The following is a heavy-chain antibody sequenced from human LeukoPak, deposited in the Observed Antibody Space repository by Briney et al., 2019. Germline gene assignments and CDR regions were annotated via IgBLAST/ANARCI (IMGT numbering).Heavy chain of an antibody. D-gene: IGHD3-22*01. J-gene: IGHJ4*02. CDR2: IHYSGST. CDR1: GGTISSGGYY. V-gene: IGHV4-31*03. CDR3: AVRAYYYDSSDYYLDY. Sequence: SETLSLTCTVSGGTISSGGYYWNWIRQHPGKDLESIVNIHYSGSTYYNPSLKSRITISVDTSKNQFSLKMSSVTAADTAVYYCAVRAYYYDSSDYYLDYWGQGTLVTVSS.